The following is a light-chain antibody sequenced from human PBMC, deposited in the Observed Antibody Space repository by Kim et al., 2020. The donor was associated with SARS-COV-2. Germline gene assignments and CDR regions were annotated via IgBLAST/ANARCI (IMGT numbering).Light chain of an antibody. CDR2: LEGSGSY. CDR3: ETWDSNTHV. CDR1: SGHSSYI. J-gene: IGLJ1*01. Sequence: QPVLTQSSSASASLGSSAKLTCTLSSGHSSYIIAWHQQQPGKAPRYLMKLEGSGSYNKGSGVPDRFSGSSSGADRYLTISNLQSEDEADYYCETWDSNTHVFGTGTKVTVL. V-gene: IGLV4-60*03.